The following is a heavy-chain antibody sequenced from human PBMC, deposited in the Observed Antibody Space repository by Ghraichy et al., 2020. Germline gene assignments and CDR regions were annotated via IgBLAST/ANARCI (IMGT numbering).Heavy chain of an antibody. V-gene: IGHV2-5*02. D-gene: IGHD1-7*01. CDR1: GFSLSTNRVG. CDR2: IQWDDNE. Sequence: SGPTLVKPTQTLTLTCTFSGFSLSTNRVGVGWIRQPAGKALEWLALIQWDDNERYSPSLKSRLTISKDTSKNQVVLTMTNMDPVDTATYYCARDYDWNYPNWGQGTLVTVSS. J-gene: IGHJ4*02. CDR3: ARDYDWNYPN.